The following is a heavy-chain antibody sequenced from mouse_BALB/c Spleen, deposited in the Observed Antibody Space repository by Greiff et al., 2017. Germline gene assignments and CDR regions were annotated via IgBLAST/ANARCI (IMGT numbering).Heavy chain of an antibody. J-gene: IGHJ3*01. CDR3: TRSGITTAPWFAY. CDR1: GYTFTSYY. CDR2: INPSNGGT. D-gene: IGHD1-2*01. Sequence: VQLQQSGPELVKPGASVKLSCKASGYTFTSYYMYWVKQRPGQGLEWIGEINPSNGGTNFNEKFKSKATLTVDKSSSTAYMQLSSLTSEDSAVYYCTRSGITTAPWFAYWGQGTLVTVSA. V-gene: IGHV1S81*02.